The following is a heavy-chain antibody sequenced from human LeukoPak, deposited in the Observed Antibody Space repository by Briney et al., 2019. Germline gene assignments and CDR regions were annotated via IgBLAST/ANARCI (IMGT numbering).Heavy chain of an antibody. CDR3: ARELRTFDS. Sequence: GGSLRLSCAASGFTFNSYWMTWVRQAPGKGLEWVANIKHNGHELNYVDSVEDRFTISRDNAKNSLYLHMTSLRAEDTAVYYCARELRTFDSWGQGTLVTVSS. D-gene: IGHD3-16*01. CDR1: GFTFNSYW. CDR2: IKHNGHEL. J-gene: IGHJ4*02. V-gene: IGHV3-7*01.